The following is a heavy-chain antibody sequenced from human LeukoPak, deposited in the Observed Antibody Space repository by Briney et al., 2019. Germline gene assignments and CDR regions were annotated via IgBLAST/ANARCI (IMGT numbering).Heavy chain of an antibody. CDR1: GFTFSGHW. CDR3: AKGPAALVVVVAATGDY. D-gene: IGHD2-15*01. J-gene: IGHJ4*02. V-gene: IGHV3-74*01. Sequence: GGSLRLSCAASGFTFSGHWMYWVRQAPGKGLVWVSRINSEGSSTAYAAFVKGRFTISRDNAKNTLFLQMNNLRAEDTAVYYCAKGPAALVVVVAATGDYWGQGTLVTVSS. CDR2: INSEGSST.